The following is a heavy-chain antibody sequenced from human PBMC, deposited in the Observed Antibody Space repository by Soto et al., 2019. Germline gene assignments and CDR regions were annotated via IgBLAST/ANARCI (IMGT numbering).Heavy chain of an antibody. V-gene: IGHV5-10-1*01. Sequence: PGEPLKSSGKGSGYSFTSYWISWVRQMPGKGLEWMGRIDPSDSYTNYSPSFQGHATISADKSISTAYLQWSSLKASDTAMYYCARHHYYYDSSGYYRNWGQGTLVTVSS. J-gene: IGHJ4*02. D-gene: IGHD3-22*01. CDR1: GYSFTSYW. CDR3: ARHHYYYDSSGYYRN. CDR2: IDPSDSYT.